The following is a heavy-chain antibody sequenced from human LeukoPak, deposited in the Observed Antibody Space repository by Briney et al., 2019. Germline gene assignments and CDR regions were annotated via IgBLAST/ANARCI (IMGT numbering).Heavy chain of an antibody. D-gene: IGHD2-8*02. J-gene: IGHJ4*02. CDR1: GFTYSDYE. CDR2: ISSEGSNEGTVI. V-gene: IGHV3-48*03. Sequence: PGGSLRLSCAGSGFTYSDYEMAWVRQAPGTGLEWIAYISSEGSNEGTVINYAESVKGRFTISRDDAKRSVYLQMKRLSAEDTAVYFCAGGPQYTGSYPYWGQGTLVTVSS. CDR3: AGGPQYTGSYPY.